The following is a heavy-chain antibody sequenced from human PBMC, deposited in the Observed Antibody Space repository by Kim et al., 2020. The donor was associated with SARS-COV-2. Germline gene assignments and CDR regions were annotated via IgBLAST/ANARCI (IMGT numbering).Heavy chain of an antibody. CDR3: AREGTDYGGLADY. V-gene: IGHV3-21*01. Sequence: GGSLRLSCAASGFTFSSYSMNWVRQAPGKGLEWVSSISSSSSYIYYADSVKGRFTISRDNAKNSLYLQMNSLRAEDTAVYYCAREGTDYGGLADYWGQGTLVTVSS. CDR2: ISSSSSYI. D-gene: IGHD4-17*01. CDR1: GFTFSSYS. J-gene: IGHJ4*02.